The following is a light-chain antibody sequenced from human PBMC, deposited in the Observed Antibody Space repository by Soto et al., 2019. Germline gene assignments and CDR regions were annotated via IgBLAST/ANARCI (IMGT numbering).Light chain of an antibody. Sequence: TQSPSSLTASVGDRVAITCQASQDTSTYLAWYQQTPGQAPRLLIYGASTRVTGIPARFSGSGSGTDFTLTISRLEPEDFAVYYCQQYGSSGTFGQGTKLDI. CDR1: QDTSTY. J-gene: IGKJ1*01. V-gene: IGKV3-20*01. CDR2: GAS. CDR3: QQYGSSGT.